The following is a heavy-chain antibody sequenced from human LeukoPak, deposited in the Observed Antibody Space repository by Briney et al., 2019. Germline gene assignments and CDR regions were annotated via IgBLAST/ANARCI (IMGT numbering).Heavy chain of an antibody. Sequence: ASVKVSCKASGGTFSSNTISWVRQAPGQGLEWMGGIIPIFGTANYAQKFQGRVTITADKSTSTAYMELSSLRSEDTAVYYCARGVVVTAIKPYYFDYWGQGTLVTVSS. CDR3: ARGVVVTAIKPYYFDY. CDR2: IIPIFGTA. J-gene: IGHJ4*02. CDR1: GGTFSSNT. D-gene: IGHD2-21*02. V-gene: IGHV1-69*06.